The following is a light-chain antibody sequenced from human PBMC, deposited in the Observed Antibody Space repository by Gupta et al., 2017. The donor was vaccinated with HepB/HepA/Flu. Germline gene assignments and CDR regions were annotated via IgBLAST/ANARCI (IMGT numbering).Light chain of an antibody. J-gene: IGKJ5*01. Sequence: DSVMTESADSLDVCLGESATINCMSSQSVLYSSNHKNALAWYQQKPGQPPKLLIYWASIRESVVPGLFSGSGSGTHVTLTSSSLQADDVAVYYGQLYYSTPPITFGQGTRLEIK. CDR3: QLYYSTPPIT. CDR2: WAS. V-gene: IGKV4-1*01. CDR1: QSVLYSSNHKNA.